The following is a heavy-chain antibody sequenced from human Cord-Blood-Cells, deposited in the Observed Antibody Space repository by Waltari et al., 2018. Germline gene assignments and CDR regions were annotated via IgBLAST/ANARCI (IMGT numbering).Heavy chain of an antibody. D-gene: IGHD3-10*01. CDR2: FDPEDGET. Sequence: QVQLVQSGAEVKKPGASVKVSCKVSGYTLTESSMHWVRQAPGKGLEWMGGFDPEDGETIYAQKFQGRVTMTEDTSTDTAYMELSSLRSEDTAVYYCATAYYYGSGSYYNFDYWGQGTLVTVSS. CDR3: ATAYYYGSGSYYNFDY. J-gene: IGHJ4*02. CDR1: GYTLTESS. V-gene: IGHV1-24*01.